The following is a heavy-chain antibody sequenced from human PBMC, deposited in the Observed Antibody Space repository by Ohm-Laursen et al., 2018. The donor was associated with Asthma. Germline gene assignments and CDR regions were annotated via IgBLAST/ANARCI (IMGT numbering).Heavy chain of an antibody. J-gene: IGHJ4*02. CDR3: ARDASPYSSSWYYCDY. CDR2: ISYDGSNK. CDR1: GFTFSSYA. D-gene: IGHD6-13*01. Sequence: SLRLSCAASGFTFSSYAIHWVRQAPGKGLEWVAVISYDGSNKYYADSVKGRFTISRDNSKNTLYLQMNNLRAKDTAVYYCARDASPYSSSWYYCDYWGQGTLVTVSS. V-gene: IGHV3-30-3*01.